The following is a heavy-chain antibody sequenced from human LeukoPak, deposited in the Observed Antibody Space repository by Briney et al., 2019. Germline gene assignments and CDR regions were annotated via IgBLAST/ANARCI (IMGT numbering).Heavy chain of an antibody. CDR2: ISSSSSYI. Sequence: GGSLRLSCAASGFTFRSYSMNWVRQAPGKGLEWVSSISSSSSYIYYADSVKGRFTISRDNAKNSLYLQMNSLRAEDTAVYYCARYSDSGYVWGSYRYWGQGTLVTVSS. V-gene: IGHV3-21*01. D-gene: IGHD3-16*02. J-gene: IGHJ4*02. CDR1: GFTFRSYS. CDR3: ARYSDSGYVWGSYRY.